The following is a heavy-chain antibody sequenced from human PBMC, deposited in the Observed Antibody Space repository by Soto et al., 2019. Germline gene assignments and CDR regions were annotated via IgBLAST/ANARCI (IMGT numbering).Heavy chain of an antibody. V-gene: IGHV3-13*01. J-gene: IGHJ6*02. CDR3: ARGGHYGSGSYYNPPIYYYGMDV. CDR1: GFTFSSYD. CDR2: IGTAGDT. D-gene: IGHD3-10*01. Sequence: GGSLRLSCAASGFTFSSYDMHWVRQATGKGLEWVSAIGTAGDTYYPGSVKGRFTISRENAKNSLYLQMNSLRAEDTAVYYCARGGHYGSGSYYNPPIYYYGMDVWGQGTTVTVSS.